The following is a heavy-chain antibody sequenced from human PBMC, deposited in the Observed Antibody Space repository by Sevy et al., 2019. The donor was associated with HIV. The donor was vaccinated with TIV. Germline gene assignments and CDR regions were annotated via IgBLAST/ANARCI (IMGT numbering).Heavy chain of an antibody. CDR3: ARHQTTAVLYAFDL. Sequence: SETLSLTCTVSGGSISSYLWGWIRQPPGKGLEWIGYMYNTWSTNYNPSLKSRVTISLDTSKNQFSLKLSSVTAADTAVYYCARHQTTAVLYAFDLWGQRTMVTVSS. CDR1: GGSISSYL. J-gene: IGHJ3*01. V-gene: IGHV4-59*08. D-gene: IGHD2-21*02. CDR2: MYNTWST.